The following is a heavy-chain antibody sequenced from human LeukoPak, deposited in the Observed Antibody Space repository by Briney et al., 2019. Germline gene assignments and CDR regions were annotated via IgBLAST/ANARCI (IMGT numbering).Heavy chain of an antibody. J-gene: IGHJ4*02. CDR2: ISGSGSSI. CDR1: GFIFNAHS. D-gene: IGHD6-19*01. V-gene: IGHV3-48*01. CDR3: AKGTGASAWLADC. Sequence: PGGSLRLSCAASGFIFNAHSINWVRQAPGKGLEWVSYISGSGSSIDYADSVGGRFTIYRDSAKNSVYLQMNNLRAEDTAVYYCAKGTGASAWLADCWGQGTLVTVSS.